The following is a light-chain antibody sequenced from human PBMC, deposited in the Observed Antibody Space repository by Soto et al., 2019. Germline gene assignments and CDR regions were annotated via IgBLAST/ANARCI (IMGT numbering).Light chain of an antibody. J-gene: IGLJ2*01. Sequence: VLTQSPSASASLGASVKLTCPLSSGHSSYAIAWHQQQPEKGPRYLMKLNSDGSHSKGDGITDRFSASTSGAERYLTISSRQSEDEADYYCQTGGNCTVGIGGETKLTVL. CDR3: QTGGNCTVG. CDR2: LNSDGSH. V-gene: IGLV4-69*01. CDR1: SGHSSYA.